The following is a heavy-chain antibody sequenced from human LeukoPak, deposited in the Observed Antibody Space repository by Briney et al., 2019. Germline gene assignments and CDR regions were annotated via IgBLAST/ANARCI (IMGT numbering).Heavy chain of an antibody. CDR1: GFTFSSYG. D-gene: IGHD6-13*01. V-gene: IGHV3-30*03. CDR3: ARANYLGSCFDY. CDR2: ISYDGSNK. Sequence: GGSLRLSCAASGFTFSSYGMHWVRQAPGKGLEWVAVISYDGSNKYYADSVKGRFTISRDNSKNTLYLQMNSLRAEDTAVYYCARANYLGSCFDYWGQGTLVTVYS. J-gene: IGHJ4*02.